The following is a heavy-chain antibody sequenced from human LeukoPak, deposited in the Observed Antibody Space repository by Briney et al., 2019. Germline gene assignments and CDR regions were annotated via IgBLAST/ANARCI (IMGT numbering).Heavy chain of an antibody. CDR2: ISYDGSNK. D-gene: IGHD2-2*01. CDR1: GFTFSSYG. Sequence: PGGSLRLSCAASGFTFSSYGMHWVRQAPGKGLEWVAVISYDGSNKYYADSVKGRFTISRDNSKNTLYLQMNSLRAEATAVYYCAKSSDCSSTSCYSYYYGMDVWGQGTTVTVSS. V-gene: IGHV3-30*18. CDR3: AKSSDCSSTSCYSYYYGMDV. J-gene: IGHJ6*02.